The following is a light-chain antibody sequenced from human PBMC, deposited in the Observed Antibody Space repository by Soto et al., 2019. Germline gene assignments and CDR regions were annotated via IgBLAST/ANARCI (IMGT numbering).Light chain of an antibody. CDR2: SGS. CDR1: QSLLHSNGYNY. V-gene: IGKV2-28*01. CDR3: MQARQTPPWT. J-gene: IGKJ1*01. Sequence: DIVLTQSPLSLPVTPGEPASISCRSSQSLLHSNGYNYLDWYLQKPGQSPQLLIYSGSNRASGVTDRFSGSGSGTDFTLKISRVEAEDVGVYYCMQARQTPPWTFGPGTRVEIK.